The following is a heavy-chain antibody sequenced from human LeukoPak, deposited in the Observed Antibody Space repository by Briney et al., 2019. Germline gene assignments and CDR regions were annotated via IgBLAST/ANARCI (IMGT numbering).Heavy chain of an antibody. CDR2: ISGSGGST. CDR3: AKAPMTTVTTPGAFDI. J-gene: IGHJ3*02. CDR1: GFTFSSYA. D-gene: IGHD4-17*01. Sequence: PGGSLRLSCAASGFTFSSYAMSWVRQAPGKGLEWVSAISGSGGSTYYADSVKGRFTISRDNSKNTLYLQMNSLRAEGTAVYYCAKAPMTTVTTPGAFDIRGQGTMVTVSS. V-gene: IGHV3-23*01.